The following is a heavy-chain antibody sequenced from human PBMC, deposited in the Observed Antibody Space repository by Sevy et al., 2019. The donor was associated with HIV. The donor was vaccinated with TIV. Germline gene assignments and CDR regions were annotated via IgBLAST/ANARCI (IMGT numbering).Heavy chain of an antibody. Sequence: HSETLSLTCSVSGGSISSYFWTSVRQSPGKGLEWIGNIYFTGNTDYSPSLKSRVTLSLDTSKSQFSLTLKSVTAADTAIYFCARDSTTRPRVLDYWGQGTLVTVSS. V-gene: IGHV4-59*01. D-gene: IGHD1-1*01. CDR1: GGSISSYF. J-gene: IGHJ4*02. CDR3: ARDSTTRPRVLDY. CDR2: IYFTGNT.